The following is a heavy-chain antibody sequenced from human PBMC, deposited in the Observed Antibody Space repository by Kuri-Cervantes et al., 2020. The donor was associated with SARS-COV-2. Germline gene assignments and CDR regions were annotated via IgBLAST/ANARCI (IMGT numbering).Heavy chain of an antibody. J-gene: IGHJ4*02. CDR1: GYSFTSYW. CDR2: IYPGDSDT. V-gene: IGHV5-51*01. D-gene: IGHD3-22*01. CDR3: ARHATYYYDSSGYYV. Sequence: GGSLRLSCKGSGYSFTSYWIGWVRQMPGKGLEWMGIIYPGDSDTRYSPSFQGQVTISADKSISTAYLQWSSLEASDTAMYYCARHATYYYDSSGYYVWGQGTLVTVSS.